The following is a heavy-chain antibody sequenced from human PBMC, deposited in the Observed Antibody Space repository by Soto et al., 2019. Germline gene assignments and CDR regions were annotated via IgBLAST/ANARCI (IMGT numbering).Heavy chain of an antibody. D-gene: IGHD2-15*01. CDR2: IYPGDSDT. CDR3: ARSMLPHSKGTMDV. CDR1: GYSFTRYW. V-gene: IGHV5-51*01. Sequence: GESLTTSCKVSGYSFTRYWIGWVLQMPGKGLEWMGIIYPGDSDTRYSPSFQGQVTISADKSISTAYLQWSSLKASDTAMYYCARSMLPHSKGTMDVWGQGTTVTVSS. J-gene: IGHJ6*01.